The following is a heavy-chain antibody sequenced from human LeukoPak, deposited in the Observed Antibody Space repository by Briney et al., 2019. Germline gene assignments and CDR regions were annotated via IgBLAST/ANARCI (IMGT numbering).Heavy chain of an antibody. CDR3: TQNIGGYSHVNYVDV. V-gene: IGHV4-39*07. J-gene: IGHJ6*03. CDR1: GGSIITNNYY. D-gene: IGHD5-18*01. Sequence: SETLSLTCTVSGGSIITNNYYWGWIRQPPGKGLEWIGTIYHSGTTYYDPSLRSRVTISVDTSNNQFSLKLTSVTAADTATYYCTQNIGGYSHVNYVDVWGKGTTVTVSS. CDR2: IYHSGTT.